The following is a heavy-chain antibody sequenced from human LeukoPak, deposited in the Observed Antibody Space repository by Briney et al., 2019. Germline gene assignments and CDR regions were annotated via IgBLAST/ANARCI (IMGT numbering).Heavy chain of an antibody. CDR3: ARDPETNVYDILTGYYSPDYYYYYGMDV. J-gene: IGHJ6*02. D-gene: IGHD3-9*01. CDR1: GGTFSSYA. V-gene: IGHV1-69*04. CDR2: IIPILGIA. Sequence: SVKVSCKASGGTFSSYAISWVRQAPGQGLEWMGRIIPILGIANYAQKFQGRVTITADKSTSTAYMELSSLRSEDTAVYYCARDPETNVYDILTGYYSPDYYYYYGMDVWGQGTTVTVSS.